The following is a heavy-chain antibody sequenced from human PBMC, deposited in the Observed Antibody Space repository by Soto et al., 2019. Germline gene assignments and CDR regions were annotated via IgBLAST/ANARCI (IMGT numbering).Heavy chain of an antibody. CDR2: ISAYNTNT. J-gene: IGHJ4*02. V-gene: IGHV1-18*01. CDR3: ARDTPPTDY. Sequence: QVQLVQSGAEVKKPGASVKVSFKTSGYTFTRYHISWVRQAPGQGLEWMGWISAYNTNTNYAQKFQGRVTMTTDTLTSTAYMELRSLRSDDTAVYYCARDTPPTDYWGQGTLVTVSS. CDR1: GYTFTRYH.